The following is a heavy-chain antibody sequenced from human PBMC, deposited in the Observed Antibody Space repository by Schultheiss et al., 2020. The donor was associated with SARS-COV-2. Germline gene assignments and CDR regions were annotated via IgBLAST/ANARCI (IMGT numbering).Heavy chain of an antibody. CDR2: ISYDGSNK. D-gene: IGHD6-13*01. CDR3: ARDPGIAAAGTYDY. J-gene: IGHJ4*02. CDR1: GFTFDDYA. Sequence: GESLKISCAASGFTFDDYAMHWVRQAPGKGLEWVAVISYDGSNKYYADSVKGRFTISRDNSKNTLYLQMNSQRAEDTAVYYCARDPGIAAAGTYDYWGQGTLVTVSS. V-gene: IGHV3-30*04.